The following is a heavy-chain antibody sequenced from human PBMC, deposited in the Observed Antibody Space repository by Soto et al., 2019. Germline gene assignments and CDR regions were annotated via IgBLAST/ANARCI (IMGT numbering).Heavy chain of an antibody. J-gene: IGHJ4*02. CDR2: INTHNGNT. CDR3: ARDHEWILDY. CDR1: GYTFTTYG. D-gene: IGHD5-18*01. V-gene: IGHV1-18*01. Sequence: ASVKVSCKASGYTFTTYGISWVRQAPGQGLEWLGWINTHNGNTNYAQNLQGRVIITRDTSASTAYMELSSLRSEDTAVYYCARDHEWILDYWGQGTLVTVSS.